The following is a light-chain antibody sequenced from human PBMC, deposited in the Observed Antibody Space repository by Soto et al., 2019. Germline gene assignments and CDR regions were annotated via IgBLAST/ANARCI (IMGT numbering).Light chain of an antibody. CDR1: SSDVGGYNY. J-gene: IGLJ1*01. CDR3: SSYTSSSTLIYV. CDR2: DVS. Sequence: QSALTQPASVSGSPGQSITISCTGTSSDVGGYNYVSWYQQHPGKAPKLMIYDVSNRPSGVSNRFSGSKSGTTASLTISGLQAEDEADYYCSSYTSSSTLIYVFGTGTTPTVL. V-gene: IGLV2-14*01.